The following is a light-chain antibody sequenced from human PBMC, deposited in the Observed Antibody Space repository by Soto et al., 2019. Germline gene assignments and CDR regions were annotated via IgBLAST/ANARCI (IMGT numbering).Light chain of an antibody. V-gene: IGLV2-14*01. Sequence: QSALTQPASVSGSPGQAITISCTGTSSDVGGYNYVFWYQQHPGKAPKLMIYDVSNRPSGVSNRFSGSNSGNTASLTISGLQAEDDADYYCSSYTSSSTPVVVGGGTKLIVL. CDR1: SSDVGGYNY. J-gene: IGLJ2*01. CDR2: DVS. CDR3: SSYTSSSTPVV.